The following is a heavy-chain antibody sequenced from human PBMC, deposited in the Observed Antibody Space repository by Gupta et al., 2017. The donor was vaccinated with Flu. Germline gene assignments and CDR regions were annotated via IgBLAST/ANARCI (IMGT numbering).Heavy chain of an antibody. CDR1: SC. CDR3: ATVTSGC. V-gene: IGHV3-74*03. D-gene: IGHD4-17*01. Sequence: SCLQWVRQAPGKGLVWVSRINPDGSSTTYAESVKGRFTISRDNAKNTLYLQMNSLGDDDTAVYYCATVTSGCWGQGTVVTVSS. CDR2: INPDGSST. J-gene: IGHJ4*02.